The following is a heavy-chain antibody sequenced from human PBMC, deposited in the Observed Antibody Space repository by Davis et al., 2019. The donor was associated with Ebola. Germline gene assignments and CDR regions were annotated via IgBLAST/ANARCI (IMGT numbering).Heavy chain of an antibody. CDR1: GFTFSDDY. Sequence: GESLKISCAASGFTFSDDYMSWIRQAPGKGLEWVSYISGSGNTIYYTDSVKGRFTISRDKAKNSLYLQMNTLRAEDTAVYYCARAHYRWYFDLWGRGTLVTVSS. J-gene: IGHJ2*01. CDR2: ISGSGNTI. D-gene: IGHD1-26*01. V-gene: IGHV3-11*04. CDR3: ARAHYRWYFDL.